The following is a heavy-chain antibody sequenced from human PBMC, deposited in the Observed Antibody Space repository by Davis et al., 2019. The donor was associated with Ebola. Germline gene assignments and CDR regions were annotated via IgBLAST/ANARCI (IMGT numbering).Heavy chain of an antibody. D-gene: IGHD4-17*01. CDR1: GLILSGSS. CDR2: IRNKNDGDVT. V-gene: IGHV3-73*01. J-gene: IGHJ4*02. CDR3: TSTLDGDYVDY. Sequence: GESLKISCAASGLILSGSSLHWVRQASGKGLEWVGRIRNKNDGDVTSYAASVKGRFTISRDDSKNTAYLQMNSLKTEDTAVYYCTSTLDGDYVDYWGQGTLVTVSS.